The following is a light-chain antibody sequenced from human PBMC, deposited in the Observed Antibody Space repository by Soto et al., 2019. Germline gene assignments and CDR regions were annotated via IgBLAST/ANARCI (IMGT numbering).Light chain of an antibody. CDR1: QGINSY. CDR2: GAS. CDR3: QQLNSYPP. J-gene: IGKJ4*01. V-gene: IGKV1-9*01. Sequence: IQLTQSPSSLSASVGDRVTITCRASQGINSYLAWHQQAPGKAPKLLIYGASTLQRGVPSRFSGSGSGTDFTLTISSLQPEDFATYYCQQLNSYPPFGGGTKVEIK.